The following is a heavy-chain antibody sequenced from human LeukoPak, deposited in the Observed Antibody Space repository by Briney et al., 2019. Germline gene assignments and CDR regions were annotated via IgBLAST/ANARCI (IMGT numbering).Heavy chain of an antibody. V-gene: IGHV3-30-3*01. CDR2: ISYDGSNK. CDR1: GFTFSSYA. CDR3: ARDGNQLFYYFDY. Sequence: GGSLRLSCAASGFTFSSYAMHWVRQAPGKGLEWVAVISYDGSNKYYADSVKGRFTISRDNSKNTLYLQMNSLRAEDTAVYYCARDGNQLFYYFDYWGQGTLVTVSS. D-gene: IGHD2-2*01. J-gene: IGHJ4*02.